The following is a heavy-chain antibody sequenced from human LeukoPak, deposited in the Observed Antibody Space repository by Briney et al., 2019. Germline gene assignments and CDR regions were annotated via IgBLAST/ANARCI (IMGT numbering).Heavy chain of an antibody. CDR1: GFTFTSYG. CDR2: IWFDGSNK. Sequence: GVSLRLSCSASGFTFTSYGMLWVRQAPGKGLEWVAVIWFDGSNKYYADSVKDRFTISRDDSKNTLYLQMNSLRAEDTAVYYCVRESFGSYYWFDPWGQGTLVTVSS. V-gene: IGHV3-33*01. CDR3: VRESFGSYYWFDP. D-gene: IGHD1-26*01. J-gene: IGHJ5*02.